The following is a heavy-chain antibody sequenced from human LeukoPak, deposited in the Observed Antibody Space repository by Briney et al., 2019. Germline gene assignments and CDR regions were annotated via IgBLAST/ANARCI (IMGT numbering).Heavy chain of an antibody. CDR2: IKQDGSEK. Sequence: PSETLSLTCTVSGGSISSYYWTWIRQPPGKGLEWVANIKQDGSEKYYVDSVKGRFTISRDNAKNSLYLQMNSLRAEDTAVYYCARLDYYDSSGYYAIWGELLGGYYYMDVWGKGTTVTVSS. V-gene: IGHV3-7*01. D-gene: IGHD3-22*01. CDR1: GGSISSYY. CDR3: ARLDYYDSSGYYAIWGELLGGYYYMDV. J-gene: IGHJ6*03.